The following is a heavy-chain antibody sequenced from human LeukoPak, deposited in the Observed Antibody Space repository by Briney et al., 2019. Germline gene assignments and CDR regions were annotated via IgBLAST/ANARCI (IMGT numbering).Heavy chain of an antibody. CDR3: ARMYPTIFGVVIIGDGMDV. CDR1: GYTLTGYY. J-gene: IGHJ6*02. V-gene: IGHV1-2*06. D-gene: IGHD3-3*01. CDR2: INPNSGGT. Sequence: ASVKVSCKASGYTLTGYYMHWVRQAPGQGLEWMGRINPNSGGTNYAQKFQGRVTMTRDTSISTAYMELSRLRSDDTAVYYCARMYPTIFGVVIIGDGMDVWGQGTTVTVSS.